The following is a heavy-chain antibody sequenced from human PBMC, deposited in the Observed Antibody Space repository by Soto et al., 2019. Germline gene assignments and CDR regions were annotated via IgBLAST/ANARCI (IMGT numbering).Heavy chain of an antibody. J-gene: IGHJ4*02. CDR3: ARERWFGELTDGRYFDY. Sequence: SETLSLTCAVSGGSISSSNWWSWVRQPPGKGLEWIGEIYHSGSTNYNPSLKSRVTISVDKSKNQFSLKLSSVTAADTAVYYCARERWFGELTDGRYFDYWGQGTLVTVSS. CDR2: IYHSGST. CDR1: GGSISSSNW. V-gene: IGHV4-4*02. D-gene: IGHD3-10*01.